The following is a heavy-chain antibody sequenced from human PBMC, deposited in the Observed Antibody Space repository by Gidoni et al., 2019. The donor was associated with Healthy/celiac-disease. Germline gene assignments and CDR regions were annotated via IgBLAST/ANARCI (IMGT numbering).Heavy chain of an antibody. CDR2: IWYDGSNK. CDR1: GFTFSSYG. D-gene: IGHD1-26*01. CDR3: ARDLGGSYNPFDY. Sequence: QVQLVESGGGVVQPGRSLRLSCAASGFTFSSYGMHWVRQAPGKGLEWVAVIWYDGSNKYYADSVKGRFTISRDNSKNTLYLQMNSLRAEDTAVYYCARDLGGSYNPFDYWGQGTLVTVSS. J-gene: IGHJ4*02. V-gene: IGHV3-33*01.